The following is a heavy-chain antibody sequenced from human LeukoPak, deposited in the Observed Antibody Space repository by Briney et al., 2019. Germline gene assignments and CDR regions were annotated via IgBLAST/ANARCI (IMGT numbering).Heavy chain of an antibody. CDR3: ARAVYYYYMDV. CDR1: GGSISSSSYY. CDR2: IYYSGST. J-gene: IGHJ6*03. Sequence: SETLSLTCTVSGGSISSSSYYWGWIRQPPGKGLEWIGNIYYSGSTYYNPSLKSRVTISVDTSKNQFSLKLSSVTAADTAVYYCARAVYYYYMDVWGKGTTVTISS. V-gene: IGHV4-39*01.